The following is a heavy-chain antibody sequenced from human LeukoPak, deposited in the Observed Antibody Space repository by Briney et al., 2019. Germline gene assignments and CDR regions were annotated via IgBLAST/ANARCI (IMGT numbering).Heavy chain of an antibody. CDR2: ISSSSSYI. V-gene: IGHV3-21*01. CDR3: ARARGGAGGYFDY. J-gene: IGHJ4*02. Sequence: GGSLRLSCAASGFTFSSYSMNWVRQAPGKGLEWVSSISSSSSYIYYADSVKGRFTISRDNAKNSLYLQMNSLRAEDTAVYYCARARGGAGGYFDYWGQGTLVTVSS. D-gene: IGHD3-10*01. CDR1: GFTFSSYS.